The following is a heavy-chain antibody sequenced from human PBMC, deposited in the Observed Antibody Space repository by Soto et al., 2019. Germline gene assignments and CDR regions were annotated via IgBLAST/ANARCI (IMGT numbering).Heavy chain of an antibody. CDR1: GFTFSSYA. CDR3: VISMIRGSSRMEG. Sequence: GVSLRLSCAASGFTFSSYAMSWVRQAPGKGLEWVSGISGSGGTTYYADSVKGRFTISRDNSKNTLYLQMNSPRAEDTAVYYCVISMIRGSSRMEGWGQGTTVTVSS. D-gene: IGHD3-10*01. J-gene: IGHJ6*02. V-gene: IGHV3-23*01. CDR2: ISGSGGTT.